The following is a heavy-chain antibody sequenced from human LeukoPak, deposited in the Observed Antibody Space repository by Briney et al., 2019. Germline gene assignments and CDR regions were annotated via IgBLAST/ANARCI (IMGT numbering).Heavy chain of an antibody. CDR1: GYTFTSYY. Sequence: AASVKVSCKASGYTFTSYYMHWVRQAPGQGLEWMGIINPSGGSTSYAQKFQGRVTTTRHTSTSTVYMELSSLRSEDTAVYYCVSAYYYDSSGYYYGYWGQGTLVTVSS. D-gene: IGHD3-22*01. J-gene: IGHJ4*02. CDR2: INPSGGST. V-gene: IGHV1-46*01. CDR3: VSAYYYDSSGYYYGY.